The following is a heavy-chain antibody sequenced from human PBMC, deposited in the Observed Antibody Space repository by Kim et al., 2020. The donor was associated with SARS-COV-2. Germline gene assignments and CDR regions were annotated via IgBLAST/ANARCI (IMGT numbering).Heavy chain of an antibody. J-gene: IGHJ4*02. Sequence: DSVKGRLTNSGDNYKNTLYLQMNSMGAEDTAVYYGARGSYGAGSYQDYWGQGTLVTVSS. CDR3: ARGSYGAGSYQDY. V-gene: IGHV3-30*01. D-gene: IGHD3-10*01.